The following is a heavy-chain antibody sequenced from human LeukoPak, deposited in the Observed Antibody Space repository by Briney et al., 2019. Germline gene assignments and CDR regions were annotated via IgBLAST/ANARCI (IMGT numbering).Heavy chain of an antibody. CDR2: IYYSGST. Sequence: SETLSLTCTVSGGSISSSSYYWGWIRQPPGKGLEWIGSIYYSGSTYYNPSLKSRVTISVDTSKNQFSLKLSSVTAADTAVYYCARQSLRCFDWLLPDGWFDPWGQGTLVTVSS. V-gene: IGHV4-39*01. D-gene: IGHD3-9*01. J-gene: IGHJ5*02. CDR3: ARQSLRCFDWLLPDGWFDP. CDR1: GGSISSSSYY.